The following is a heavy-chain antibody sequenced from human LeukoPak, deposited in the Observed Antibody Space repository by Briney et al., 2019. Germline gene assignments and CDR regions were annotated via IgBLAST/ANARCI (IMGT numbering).Heavy chain of an antibody. Sequence: KPSETLSLTCTVSGGSISGYHWSWIRQPPGKGLEWIGYIYTSGSTNYNPSLKSRVTISVDTSKNQFSLRLSSVTAADTAMYFCARAYSRSYSHFDDWGQGTLVTVSS. J-gene: IGHJ4*02. V-gene: IGHV4-4*09. CDR1: GGSISGYH. CDR2: IYTSGST. CDR3: ARAYSRSYSHFDD. D-gene: IGHD1-26*01.